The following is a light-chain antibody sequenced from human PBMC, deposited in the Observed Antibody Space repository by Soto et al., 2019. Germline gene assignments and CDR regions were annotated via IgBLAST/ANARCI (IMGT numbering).Light chain of an antibody. J-gene: IGKJ2*01. CDR1: QDIGNY. V-gene: IGKV1-33*01. CDR3: QQYDTLPPYT. CDR2: DAS. Sequence: IQMTHSPSSLSASVGDRVTSACXANQDIGNYLNWYQQKPGKAPRLLIYDASNLEIGVPSRFSGSGSGTDFTFTISNLQPEDIATYYCQQYDTLPPYTFGQGTKVDIK.